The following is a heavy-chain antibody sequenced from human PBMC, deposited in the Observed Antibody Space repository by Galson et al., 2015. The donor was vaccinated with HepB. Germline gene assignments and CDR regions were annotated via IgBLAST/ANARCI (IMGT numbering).Heavy chain of an antibody. D-gene: IGHD3-22*01. J-gene: IGHJ4*02. CDR3: ARSHYYDSSPFDS. V-gene: IGHV1-69*02. CDR2: IIPVLDIT. Sequence: SVKVSCKASGGAFDKYNFNWVRQAPGQGLEWMGKIIPVLDITKYAQKFQGRVTITADTSTSTAYMELSSLGSDDTALYYCARSHYYDSSPFDSWGQGTLVTVSS. CDR1: GGAFDKYN.